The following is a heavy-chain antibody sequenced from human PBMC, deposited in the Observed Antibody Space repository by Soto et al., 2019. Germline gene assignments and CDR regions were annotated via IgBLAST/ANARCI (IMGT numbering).Heavy chain of an antibody. CDR2: INHSGST. J-gene: IGHJ4*02. CDR3: ARGPYDFWSGYSDKRFDY. Sequence: SETLSLTCAVYGGSFSGYYWSWIRQPPGKGLEWIGEINHSGSTNYNPSLKSRVTISVDTSKNQFSLKLSSVTAADTAVYYCARGPYDFWSGYSDKRFDYWGQGTLVTVSS. D-gene: IGHD3-3*01. CDR1: GGSFSGYY. V-gene: IGHV4-34*01.